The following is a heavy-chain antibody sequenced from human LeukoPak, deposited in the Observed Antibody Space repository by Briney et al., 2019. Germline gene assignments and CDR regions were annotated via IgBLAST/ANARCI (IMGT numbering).Heavy chain of an antibody. V-gene: IGHV4-4*07. CDR2: FYSSGST. D-gene: IGHD3-22*01. Sequence: SETLSLTCTVSGGSISSYYWSWIRQPAGKGLEWIGRFYSSGSTNQNPSLKSRVTMSVDTSKNQFSLKLRSVTAADTAMYYCARADSSGYGFDYWGQGTLLTVSS. CDR1: GGSISSYY. J-gene: IGHJ4*02. CDR3: ARADSSGYGFDY.